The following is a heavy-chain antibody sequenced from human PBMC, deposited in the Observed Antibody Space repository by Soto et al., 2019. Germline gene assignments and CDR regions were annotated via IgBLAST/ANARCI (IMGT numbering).Heavy chain of an antibody. CDR3: AKDRLAGNFDY. Sequence: GGSLRLSCAASGFTFNNYAMNWVRQAPGKGLEWVATISATGGSTYYADSVKGRFTISRDNSKNTLYLQMNGLRGEDTAVYYCAKDRLAGNFDYWGQGTQVTVS. CDR2: ISATGGST. J-gene: IGHJ4*02. CDR1: GFTFNNYA. V-gene: IGHV3-23*01.